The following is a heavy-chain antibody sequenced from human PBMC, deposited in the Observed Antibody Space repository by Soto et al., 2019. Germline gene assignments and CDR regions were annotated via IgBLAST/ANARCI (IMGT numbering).Heavy chain of an antibody. CDR3: ARHERGSYGVPHYFDY. Sequence: PSETLSLTCTVSGGSISSSSYYWGWIRQPPGKGLEWIGSIYYSGSTYYNPSLKSRATISVDTSKNQFSLKLSSVTAADTAVYYCARHERGSYGVPHYFDYWGQGTLVTVSS. J-gene: IGHJ4*02. CDR2: IYYSGST. CDR1: GGSISSSSYY. D-gene: IGHD5-18*01. V-gene: IGHV4-39*01.